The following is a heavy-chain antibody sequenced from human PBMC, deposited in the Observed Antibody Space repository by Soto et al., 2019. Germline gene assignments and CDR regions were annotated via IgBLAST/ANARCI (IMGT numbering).Heavy chain of an antibody. CDR1: GGTFSSYA. D-gene: IGHD3-10*01. Sequence: SVKVSCKASGGTFSSYAISWVRQAPGQGLEWMGGIIPIFGTANYAQKFQGRVTITADKSTSTAYMELSSLRSEDTAVYYCARAMVRGSYYYYGMDVWGQGTTVTVYS. V-gene: IGHV1-69*06. CDR3: ARAMVRGSYYYYGMDV. CDR2: IIPIFGTA. J-gene: IGHJ6*02.